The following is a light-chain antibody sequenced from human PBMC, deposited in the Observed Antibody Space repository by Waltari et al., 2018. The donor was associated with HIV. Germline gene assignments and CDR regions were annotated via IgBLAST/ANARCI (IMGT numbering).Light chain of an antibody. V-gene: IGLV3-1*01. CDR3: QAWASGTRVV. Sequence: ELTQPPSVSVSPGQTASIPCSGANLGDKYACWYRQKPGTSPVLFIYQYDKRPSGIPERISGSNSGNTATLTSSGTQPVDEADYYCQAWASGTRVVFGGGTKLTVL. CDR2: QYD. CDR1: NLGDKY. J-gene: IGLJ3*02.